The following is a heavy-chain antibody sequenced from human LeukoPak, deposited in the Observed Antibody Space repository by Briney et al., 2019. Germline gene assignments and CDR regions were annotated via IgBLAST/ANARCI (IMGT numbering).Heavy chain of an antibody. J-gene: IGHJ3*02. D-gene: IGHD2-21*02. V-gene: IGHV3-74*01. CDR3: ARRSYCGGDCYGSDAFDI. CDR2: INSDGSST. CDR1: GFTFSSYW. Sequence: GGSLRLSCVASGFTFSSYWMHWVRQAPGKGLVWVSRINSDGSSTSYADSVKGRFTISRDNAKNSLYLQMNSLRAEDTAVYYCARRSYCGGDCYGSDAFDIWGQGTMVTVSS.